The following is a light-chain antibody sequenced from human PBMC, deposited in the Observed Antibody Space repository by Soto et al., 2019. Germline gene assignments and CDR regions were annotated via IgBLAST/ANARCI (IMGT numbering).Light chain of an antibody. Sequence: QSALTQPASVSGSPGQSITISCTGTSSDVGAYNFVSWYQQHPGKAPKLMIYDVTNRPSGVSSRFSGSKSGNTASLAISGLQSEDEADYYCSSYTTSNTLGFGGGTKLTVL. J-gene: IGLJ2*01. CDR2: DVT. V-gene: IGLV2-14*03. CDR3: SSYTTSNTLG. CDR1: SSDVGAYNF.